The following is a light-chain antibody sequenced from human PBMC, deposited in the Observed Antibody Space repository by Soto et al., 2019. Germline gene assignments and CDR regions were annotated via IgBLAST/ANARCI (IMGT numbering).Light chain of an antibody. V-gene: IGKV1-5*01. CDR3: QQFRT. CDR2: DVS. Sequence: DIQMTQSPSTLSASVGDRITITCRASQSVNRWLAWYQQKPGKAPKLLIYDVSTLESGVPSRFSGSGSGTEFTLTISNIQPDDFATYYCQQFRTFGQGTKVDIK. CDR1: QSVNRW. J-gene: IGKJ1*01.